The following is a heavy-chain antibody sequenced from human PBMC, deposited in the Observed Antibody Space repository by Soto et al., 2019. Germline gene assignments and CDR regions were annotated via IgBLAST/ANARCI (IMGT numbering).Heavy chain of an antibody. D-gene: IGHD6-19*01. Sequence: QAGGSLRLSCSASGFTFSIYSMNWVRQAPGKGLEWVSYITSDEKTIHYADSVKGRFTISRDSAKNSLYLQMTSLRDEDTAVYYCARSVEGHFDFLGQETLLTISS. V-gene: IGHV3-48*02. CDR1: GFTFSIYS. CDR2: ITSDEKTI. J-gene: IGHJ4*01. CDR3: ARSVEGHFDF.